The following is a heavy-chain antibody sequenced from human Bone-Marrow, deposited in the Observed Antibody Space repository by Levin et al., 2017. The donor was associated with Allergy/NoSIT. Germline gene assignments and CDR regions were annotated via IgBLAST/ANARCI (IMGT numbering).Heavy chain of an antibody. CDR1: GFSLSTRGGG. D-gene: IGHD1/OR15-1a*01. CDR2: IYWDDDE. V-gene: IGHV2-5*02. J-gene: IGHJ4*02. Sequence: SGPTLVKPTQTLTLTCTFSGFSLSTRGGGVGWIRQPPGKALEWLAIIYWDDDEQYSPSLKTRLTITKDTSKNQVVLRMTNMDPVDTATYYCARPNPSMPTTGLQYFAFWGQGALVTVSS. CDR3: ARPNPSMPTTGLQYFAF.